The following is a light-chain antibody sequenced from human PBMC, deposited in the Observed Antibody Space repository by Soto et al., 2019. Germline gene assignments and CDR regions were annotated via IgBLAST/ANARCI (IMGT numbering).Light chain of an antibody. J-gene: IGLJ2*01. CDR2: DVS. V-gene: IGLV2-11*01. CDR3: CSYAGSLHVV. CDR1: SSDVGGYNY. Sequence: QSALTQPRSVSGSPGQSVTISCTGTSSDVGGYNYVSWYQQHPGKAPKLMIYDVSKRPSGVPDRFSGSKSGNTASLTISGLQAEDEADYYCCSYAGSLHVVFGGGTKL.